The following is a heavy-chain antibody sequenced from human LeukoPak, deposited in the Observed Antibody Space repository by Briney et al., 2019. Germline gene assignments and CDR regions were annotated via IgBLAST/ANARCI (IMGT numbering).Heavy chain of an antibody. CDR3: ARSQYCYDSDGYYHDAFDI. V-gene: IGHV1-18*01. CDR2: ISAYNGNT. Sequence: GASVKVSCKASGYTFTSYGISWVRQAPGQGLEWMGWISAYNGNTNYAQKLQGRVTMTTDTSTSTAYMELRSLRSDDTAVYYCARSQYCYDSDGYYHDAFDIWGQGTMVTVSS. J-gene: IGHJ3*02. D-gene: IGHD3-22*01. CDR1: GYTFTSYG.